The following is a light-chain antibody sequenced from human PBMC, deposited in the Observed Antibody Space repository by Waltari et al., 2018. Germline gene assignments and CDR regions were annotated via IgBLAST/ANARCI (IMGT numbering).Light chain of an antibody. CDR2: NSS. CDR1: QNVATH. J-gene: IGKJ2*01. Sequence: DIVLTQSPVTLSLSPGERATLFCGASQNVATHLAWYQQKPGQAPRLLIYNSSHRASGVPARFSGGGSGTDFTLTISSVEPEDIAIYYCQQRNTWPPYTFGQGTKLELK. CDR3: QQRNTWPPYT. V-gene: IGKV3-11*01.